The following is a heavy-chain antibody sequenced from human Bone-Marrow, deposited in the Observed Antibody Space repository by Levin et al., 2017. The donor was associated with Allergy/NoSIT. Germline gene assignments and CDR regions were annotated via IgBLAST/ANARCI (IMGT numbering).Heavy chain of an antibody. D-gene: IGHD3-16*02. V-gene: IGHV1-18*01. CDR2: ISTFNGET. CDR3: ARVVTNYIWGTYRYLDI. Sequence: GGSLRLSCKASGYSFTTYGITWVRQAHGQGLEWVGWISTFNGETNYAQKFQGRVVMTTDTSTTTAYLDVKSLRSDDTAAYYCARVVTNYIWGTYRYLDIWGQGTLVTVSS. J-gene: IGHJ4*02. CDR1: GYSFTTYG.